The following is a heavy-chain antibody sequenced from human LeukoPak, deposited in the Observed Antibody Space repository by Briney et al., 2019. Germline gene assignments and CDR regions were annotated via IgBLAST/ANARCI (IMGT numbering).Heavy chain of an antibody. CDR1: GGSFSPYH. Sequence: ETLSLTRTVSGGSFSPYHWSWIRQPPGKGLEWIGYIYYSGSTNYNPSLKSRVTISLDTSKNQFSLKLSSVTAADTAVYYCGRTNAFDIWGEGTMVTVSS. CDR2: IYYSGST. V-gene: IGHV4-59*01. CDR3: GRTNAFDI. J-gene: IGHJ3*02.